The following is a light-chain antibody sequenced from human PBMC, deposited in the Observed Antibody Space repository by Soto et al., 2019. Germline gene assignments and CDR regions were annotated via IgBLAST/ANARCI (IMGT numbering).Light chain of an antibody. CDR2: QDS. Sequence: SYELTQPPSVPVSPGQQASITCSGDKLGDKYACWYQQKPGQSPVLVIYQDSKRPSGIPERFSGSNSGNTATLTISGTQAMDEADYYCQAWDSSTAVFGGGTKLTVL. J-gene: IGLJ2*01. V-gene: IGLV3-1*01. CDR3: QAWDSSTAV. CDR1: KLGDKY.